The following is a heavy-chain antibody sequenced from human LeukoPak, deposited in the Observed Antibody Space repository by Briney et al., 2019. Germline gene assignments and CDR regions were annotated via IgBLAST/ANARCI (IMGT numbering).Heavy chain of an antibody. CDR2: ISGSGGST. V-gene: IGHV3-23*01. Sequence: TGGSLRLSCAASGFTFSSYAMRWVRQAPGKGLEWVLAISGSGGSTYYADSVKGRFTISRDNSKNTLYLQMNSLRAEDTAVYYCAKDERVLSAIDYWGQGTLVTVSS. D-gene: IGHD2-2*01. CDR1: GFTFSSYA. CDR3: AKDERVLSAIDY. J-gene: IGHJ4*02.